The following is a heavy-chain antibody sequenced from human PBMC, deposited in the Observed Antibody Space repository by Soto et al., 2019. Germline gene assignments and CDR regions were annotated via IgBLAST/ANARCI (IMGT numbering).Heavy chain of an antibody. V-gene: IGHV5-51*01. CDR1: GYRFSKYW. J-gene: IGHJ4*02. CDR2: IYPGDSDT. Sequence: PGEALKISCKGSGYRFSKYWIGWVRQMPGKGLEWMGIIYPGDSDTRYSPSFQGQVTISADKSINTAYLQWSSLKASDTAMYYCARRLKVGAYNFDYWGQGTLVTVSS. CDR3: ARRLKVGAYNFDY. D-gene: IGHD1-26*01.